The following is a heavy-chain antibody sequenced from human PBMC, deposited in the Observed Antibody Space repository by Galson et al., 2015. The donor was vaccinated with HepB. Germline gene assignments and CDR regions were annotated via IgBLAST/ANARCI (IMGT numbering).Heavy chain of an antibody. Sequence: QSGAEVKKPGESLKISCKGSGYSFTSYWIGWVRQMPGKGLEWMGIIYPGDSDTRYSPSFQGQVTISADKSISTAYLQWSSLKASDTAMYYCARLPSTYCSGGSCYSGATDYWGQGTLVTVSS. J-gene: IGHJ4*02. V-gene: IGHV5-51*03. CDR2: IYPGDSDT. CDR3: ARLPSTYCSGGSCYSGATDY. CDR1: GYSFTSYW. D-gene: IGHD2-15*01.